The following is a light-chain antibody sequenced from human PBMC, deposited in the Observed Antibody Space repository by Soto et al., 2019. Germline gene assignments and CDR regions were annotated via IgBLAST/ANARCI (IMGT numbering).Light chain of an antibody. Sequence: EIVLTQSPGTLSLSPGERATLSCRASQSVRSSYLAWYQQKPGQAPRLLIYDASSRATGIPDRFSGSGSGTDFTLTISRLEPEDFAVYYCQQYGSSPLTFGPGTKVDIK. V-gene: IGKV3-20*01. CDR2: DAS. CDR1: QSVRSSY. J-gene: IGKJ3*01. CDR3: QQYGSSPLT.